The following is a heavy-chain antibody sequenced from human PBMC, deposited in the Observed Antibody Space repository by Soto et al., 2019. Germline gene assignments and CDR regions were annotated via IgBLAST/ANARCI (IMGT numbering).Heavy chain of an antibody. CDR3: GRSRGSSRGGGNWFDP. V-gene: IGHV1-3*05. Sequence: QVQLVQSGAEEKKPGASVKVSCKASGYTFTSYAMHWVRQAPGQRLEWMGWINAGNGNTKYSQKFQGRVTITRDTSGNHTHMEVGSPKSGDTAWAYWGRSRGSSRGGGNWFDPWGQGTLVTVSS. CDR1: GYTFTSYA. D-gene: IGHD6-13*01. J-gene: IGHJ5*02. CDR2: INAGNGNT.